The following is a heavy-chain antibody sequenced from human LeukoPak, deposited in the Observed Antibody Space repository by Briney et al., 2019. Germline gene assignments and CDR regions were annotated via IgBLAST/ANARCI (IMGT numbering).Heavy chain of an antibody. CDR1: GGSISDSSYY. J-gene: IGHJ4*02. D-gene: IGHD3-9*01. CDR3: AREATHDDRGFDY. Sequence: PSETLSLTCTVSGGSISDSSYYWDWIRQPPGKGLEWIGSIYYSGSTYYTPSLKSRVTISVDTSKNQFSLKLSSVTAADTAMYYCAREATHDDRGFDYWGQGTLVTVSS. V-gene: IGHV4-39*02. CDR2: IYYSGST.